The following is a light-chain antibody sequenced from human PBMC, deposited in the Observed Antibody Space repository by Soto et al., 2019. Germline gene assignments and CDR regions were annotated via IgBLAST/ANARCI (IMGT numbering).Light chain of an antibody. J-gene: IGKJ2*01. CDR3: QQYVSSPYT. CDR1: QSVSSNY. V-gene: IGKV3-20*01. Sequence: EIVLTQSPGTLSLSPGERTTLSCRASQSVSSNYLAWYRQKPGQAPGLLIYGASNRATGIPDRFSGSGSGTDFTLTISRLEPEDSAVYYCQQYVSSPYTFGQGTKLEIK. CDR2: GAS.